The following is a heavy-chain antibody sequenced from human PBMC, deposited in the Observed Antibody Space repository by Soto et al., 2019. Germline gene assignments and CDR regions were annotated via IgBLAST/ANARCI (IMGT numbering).Heavy chain of an antibody. V-gene: IGHV3-23*01. CDR1: GFTFNNYP. D-gene: IGHD3-10*01. CDR2: ISGGGDPT. J-gene: IGHJ4*02. Sequence: EVQLLESGGGLVQPGGHLGLACAASGFTFNNYPITWVRQAPGRGRAWASAISGGGDPTSYADSVKGRLTVPRDGSKNTLYLQMSSLRAEDTALYYCAKGRGGSGSLTPRVDFWGQGTLVTVSS. CDR3: AKGRGGSGSLTPRVDF.